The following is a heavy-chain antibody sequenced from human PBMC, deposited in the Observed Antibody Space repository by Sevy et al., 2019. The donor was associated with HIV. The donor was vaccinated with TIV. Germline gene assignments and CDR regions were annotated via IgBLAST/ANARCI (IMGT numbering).Heavy chain of an antibody. CDR2: VSHSGNT. CDR1: GDSINTYY. CDR3: ARLHWDLVVVPGATPGCYFDS. V-gene: IGHV4-59*08. J-gene: IGHJ4*02. Sequence: SETLSLTCTVSGDSINTYYWSWIRQPPGKGLEWIGYVSHSGNTNYNPSLKSRVSMSVDTSTNHFSLKVKSVTAADMAVYYCARLHWDLVVVPGATPGCYFDSWGQGTLVTVSS. D-gene: IGHD2-2*02.